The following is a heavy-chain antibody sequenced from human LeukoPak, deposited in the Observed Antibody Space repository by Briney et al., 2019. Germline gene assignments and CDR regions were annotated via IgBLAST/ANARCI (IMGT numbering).Heavy chain of an antibody. D-gene: IGHD5-18*01. Sequence: ERSLRLSCAASGFTFSSYAMHWVRQAPGKGLEWVAVISYDGSNKYYADSVKGRFTISRDNSKNTLYLHMNSLRAEDTAVYYCARGGYTAHGLGYFDLWGRGTLVTVSS. J-gene: IGHJ2*01. CDR1: GFTFSSYA. CDR2: ISYDGSNK. V-gene: IGHV3-30-3*01. CDR3: ARGGYTAHGLGYFDL.